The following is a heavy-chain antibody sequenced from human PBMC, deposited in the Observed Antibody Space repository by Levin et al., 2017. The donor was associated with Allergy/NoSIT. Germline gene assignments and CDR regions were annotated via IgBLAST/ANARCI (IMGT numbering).Heavy chain of an antibody. V-gene: IGHV3-21*05. Sequence: GGSLRLSCAASGFTFSRSSMSWVRQTPGKGLEWLSYISYSGHNTYYADSVKGRFTVSRDNTKNSLFLQMNSLRDEDTAIYYCARASYDSSGDPYFDYWGQGTLVTVSS. CDR3: ARASYDSSGDPYFDY. J-gene: IGHJ4*02. CDR1: GFTFSRSS. D-gene: IGHD2-21*01. CDR2: ISYSGHNT.